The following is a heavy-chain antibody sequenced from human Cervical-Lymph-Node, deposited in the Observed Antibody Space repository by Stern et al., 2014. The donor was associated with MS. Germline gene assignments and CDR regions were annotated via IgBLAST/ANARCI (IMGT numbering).Heavy chain of an antibody. V-gene: IGHV1-46*01. CDR2: INPSAGST. J-gene: IGHJ6*02. Sequence: VQLVESGAEVKKPGASVKVSCKASGNTFTRYYIHWVRKAPGQGLEWMGIINPSAGSTSYAQKFQGRVTMTRDTSTSTVYMELSSLRSEDTAVYYCAREVAGHRLGMMDVWGQGTTVTVSS. CDR3: AREVAGHRLGMMDV. CDR1: GNTFTRYY. D-gene: IGHD6-19*01.